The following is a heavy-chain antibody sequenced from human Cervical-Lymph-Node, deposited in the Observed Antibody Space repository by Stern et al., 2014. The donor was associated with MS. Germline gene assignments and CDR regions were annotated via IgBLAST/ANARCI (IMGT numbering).Heavy chain of an antibody. CDR3: ARNRPDCRGGSCYLTLFDY. CDR1: GFSLSTGGVR. D-gene: IGHD2-15*01. J-gene: IGHJ4*02. V-gene: IGHV2-70*04. Sequence: QITLKESGPALVRPTQTLTLTCTLSGFSLSTGGVRVSWHRQPPGKALEWLASLDWDDDKFFHTSLKTRLTISKDTSKNQVVLTMTNMDPVDTGTYYCARNRPDCRGGSCYLTLFDYWGQGTLVTVSS. CDR2: LDWDDDK.